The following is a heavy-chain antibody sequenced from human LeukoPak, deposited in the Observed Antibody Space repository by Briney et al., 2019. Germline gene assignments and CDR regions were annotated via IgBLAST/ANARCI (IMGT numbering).Heavy chain of an antibody. CDR1: GDSISSSNYF. CDR2: IYYSGST. Sequence: PSESLSLTCTVSGDSISSSNYFWGWIRQPPGKGLGWIGTIYYSGSTYFNPSLKSRVTISIDTSKNQFSLKVTSVTAADTAVYYCARGSYSGSYLFDYWGQGTLVTVSS. V-gene: IGHV4-39*07. CDR3: ARGSYSGSYLFDY. J-gene: IGHJ4*02. D-gene: IGHD1-26*01.